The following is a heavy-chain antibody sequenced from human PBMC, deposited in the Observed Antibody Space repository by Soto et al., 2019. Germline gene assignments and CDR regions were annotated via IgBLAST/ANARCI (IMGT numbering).Heavy chain of an antibody. V-gene: IGHV3-30-3*01. CDR2: ISYGGTNT. D-gene: IGHD6-13*01. J-gene: IGHJ4*02. CDR3: ATPRSSYSSSWGTFDN. CDR1: GFSFSSYA. Sequence: QVQLVESGGGVVQPGRSLRLSCSASGFSFSSYAMHWVRQAPGKGLEWVAVISYGGTNTIYADSVKGRFTISRDKSQNTLFLPMHSLRPEDTAVYYCATPRSSYSSSWGTFDNWGQGTLVTVSS.